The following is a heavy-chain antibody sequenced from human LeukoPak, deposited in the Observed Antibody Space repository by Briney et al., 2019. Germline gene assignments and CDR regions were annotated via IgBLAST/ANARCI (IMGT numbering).Heavy chain of an antibody. J-gene: IGHJ6*02. CDR2: IYHSGST. D-gene: IGHD3-22*01. V-gene: IGHV4-30-2*01. CDR1: GGSISSGGYS. Sequence: PSETLSLTCAVSGGSISSGGYSWSWIRQPPGKGLEWIGYIYHSGSTNYNPSLKSRVTISVDTSKNQFSLKLSSVTAADTAVYYCARDEYYYDSSGYYYYGMDVWGQGTTVTVSS. CDR3: ARDEYYYDSSGYYYYGMDV.